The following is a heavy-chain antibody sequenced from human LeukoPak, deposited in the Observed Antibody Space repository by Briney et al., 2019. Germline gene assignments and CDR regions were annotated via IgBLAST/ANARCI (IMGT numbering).Heavy chain of an antibody. D-gene: IGHD6-13*01. CDR1: GFTFSRHG. V-gene: IGHV3-30*03. CDR2: ISYDGSNK. Sequence: GGSLRLSCAPSGFTFSRHGMHWVRQAPGKGLEWVAVISYDGSNKYYADSVKGRFTISRDNSKNTLYLQMNSLRAEDTAVYYCATSPRYKQQLGYFDYWGQGTLVTVSS. CDR3: ATSPRYKQQLGYFDY. J-gene: IGHJ4*02.